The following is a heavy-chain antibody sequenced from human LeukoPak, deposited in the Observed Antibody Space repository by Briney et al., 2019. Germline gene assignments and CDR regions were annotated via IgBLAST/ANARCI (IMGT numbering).Heavy chain of an antibody. CDR2: INPSGGST. CDR1: GYMFSIND. D-gene: IGHD3-10*01. Sequence: ASVKVSCKASGYMFSINDMHWVRQAPGQGLEWMGIINPSGGSTSYAQRFQGRVTMTRDTSTSTVYMELSSLRSEDTAVYYCARAQAQAYGSGSYYIPVISGSDYWGQGTLVTVSS. J-gene: IGHJ4*02. CDR3: ARAQAQAYGSGSYYIPVISGSDY. V-gene: IGHV1-46*01.